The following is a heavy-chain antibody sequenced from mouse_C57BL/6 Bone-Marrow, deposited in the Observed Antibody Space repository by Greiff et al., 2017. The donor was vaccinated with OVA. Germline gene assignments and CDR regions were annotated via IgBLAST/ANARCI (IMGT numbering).Heavy chain of an antibody. D-gene: IGHD2-4*01. CDR1: GYTFTDYY. CDR2: INPNNGGT. Sequence: VQLQQSGTELVKPGASVKISCKASGYTFTDYYMNWVKQSHGKSLEWIGDINPNNGGTSYNQKFKGKATLTVDKSSSTAYMELRSLTSEDSAVYYCAFYDYDSGQKWGQGTTLTVSS. J-gene: IGHJ2*01. CDR3: AFYDYDSGQK. V-gene: IGHV1-26*01.